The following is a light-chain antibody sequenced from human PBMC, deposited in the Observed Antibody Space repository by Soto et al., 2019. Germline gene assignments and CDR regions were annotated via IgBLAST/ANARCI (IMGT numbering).Light chain of an antibody. CDR2: CAS. CDR3: QHYNNYPPDST. J-gene: IGKJ1*01. Sequence: EIVMTQSPATLSVSPGERATLSCRASQSVGSNLAWYQLKPGQAPKRLIYCASSSATSIPARFSGSGSGTDCTLTISSLQSQDSAIYVGQHYNNYPPDSTFGQGTKVDIK. V-gene: IGKV3-15*01. CDR1: QSVGSN.